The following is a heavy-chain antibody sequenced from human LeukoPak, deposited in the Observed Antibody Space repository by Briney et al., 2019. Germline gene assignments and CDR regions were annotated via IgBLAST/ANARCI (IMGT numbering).Heavy chain of an antibody. CDR2: IYYSGST. J-gene: IGHJ6*03. CDR1: GGSISSHY. D-gene: IGHD1-26*01. V-gene: IGHV4-59*11. Sequence: SETLSLTCTVSGGSISSHYWSWIRQPPGKGLERIGYIYYSGSTNYNPSLKSRVTISVDTSKNQFSLKLSSVTAADTAVYYCARSGEPNYYYYMDVWGKGTTVTVSS. CDR3: ARSGEPNYYYYMDV.